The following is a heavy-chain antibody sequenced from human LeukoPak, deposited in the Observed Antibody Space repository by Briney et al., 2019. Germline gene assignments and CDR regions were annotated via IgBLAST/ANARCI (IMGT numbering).Heavy chain of an antibody. V-gene: IGHV3-21*01. CDR2: ISSSSSYI. Sequence: GGSLRLSCAASGFTFSSYSMNWVRQAPGKGLEWVSSISSSSSYIYYADSVKGRFTISRDNAKNSLYLQMNSLRAEDTAVYYCARDLGYSSSWYARGDWFDPWGQGTLVTVSS. J-gene: IGHJ5*02. CDR1: GFTFSSYS. D-gene: IGHD6-13*01. CDR3: ARDLGYSSSWYARGDWFDP.